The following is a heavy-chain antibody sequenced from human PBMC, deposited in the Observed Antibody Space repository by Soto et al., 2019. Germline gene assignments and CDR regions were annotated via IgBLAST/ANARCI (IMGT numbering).Heavy chain of an antibody. CDR2: ISWNSGSI. CDR1: GFTFDDYA. V-gene: IGHV3-9*01. Sequence: SLRLSCAASGFTFDDYAMHWVRQAPGKGLEWVSGISWNSGSIGYADSVKGRFTISRDNAKNSLYLQMNSLRAEDTSLYYCAKWGYYDFWSGYPISDYYYYYMDVWGKGTTVTVSS. CDR3: AKWGYYDFWSGYPISDYYYYYMDV. D-gene: IGHD3-3*01. J-gene: IGHJ6*03.